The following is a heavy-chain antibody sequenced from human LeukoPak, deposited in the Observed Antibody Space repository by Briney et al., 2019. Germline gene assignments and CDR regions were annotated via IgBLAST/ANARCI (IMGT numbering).Heavy chain of an antibody. D-gene: IGHD6-6*01. CDR2: IYPGDSDT. J-gene: IGHJ6*03. Sequence: GESLQISCKGSGYSFTSYWIGWVRQLPGKGLEWMGIIYPGDSDTRYSPSFQGQVTISADKSISTAYLQWSSLKASDTAMYYCARRARYSSSYYYYYYMDVWGKGTTVTVSS. V-gene: IGHV5-51*01. CDR3: ARRARYSSSYYYYYYMDV. CDR1: GYSFTSYW.